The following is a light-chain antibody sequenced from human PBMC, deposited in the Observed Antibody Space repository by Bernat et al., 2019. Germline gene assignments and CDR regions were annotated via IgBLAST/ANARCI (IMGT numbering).Light chain of an antibody. CDR1: QTVSAGF. V-gene: IGKV3-20*01. Sequence: ETVLTQSPGTLSLSPGERATLSCRASQTVSAGFLAWFQQKPGQAPRLLIYDASNRATGIPDRFSGSGSGTDFTLTISRLEPEDFAVYSCQQYGSSPYTFGQGTKLEIK. CDR3: QQYGSSPYT. J-gene: IGKJ2*01. CDR2: DAS.